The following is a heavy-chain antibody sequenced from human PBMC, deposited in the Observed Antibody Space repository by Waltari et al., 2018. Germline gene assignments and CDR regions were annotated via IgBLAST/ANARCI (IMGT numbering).Heavy chain of an antibody. D-gene: IGHD2-15*01. V-gene: IGHV1-2*06. CDR2: INPNSGGT. CDR1: GYTFTGYY. CDR3: ARGVVLGFDWFDP. Sequence: QVQLVQSGAEVKKPGASVKVSCKASGYTFTGYYMHWVRQAPGQGLEWMGRINPNSGGTNYAQKLQGRFTMTRDTSISTAYMELSRLRSDDTAVYYCARGVVLGFDWFDPWGQGTLVTVSS. J-gene: IGHJ5*02.